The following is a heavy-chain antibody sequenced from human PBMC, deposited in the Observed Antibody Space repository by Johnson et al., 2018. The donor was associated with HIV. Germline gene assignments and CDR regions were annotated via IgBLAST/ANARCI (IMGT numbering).Heavy chain of an antibody. CDR3: ARPLGPPLWHVAFDI. V-gene: IGHV3-30-3*01. J-gene: IGHJ3*02. CDR2: ISYDGSNK. D-gene: IGHD3-16*01. Sequence: VQLVESGGGVVQPGRSLRLSCAASGFTFSSYAMHWVRQAPGKGLEWVAVISYDGSNKYYADSVKGRFTISRDNSKNTLYLQMNSLRAEDTAVYYCARPLGPPLWHVAFDIWCQGTMVTVSS. CDR1: GFTFSSYA.